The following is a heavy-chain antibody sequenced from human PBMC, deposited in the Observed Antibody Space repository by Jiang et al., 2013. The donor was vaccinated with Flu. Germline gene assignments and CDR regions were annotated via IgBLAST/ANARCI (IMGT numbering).Heavy chain of an antibody. CDR3: ARARAPYGSGSYFGFWFDS. Sequence: LLKPSETLSLTCSVSDGSITNNRYYWGWIRQSPGRGLEWLGGLSYTGRTYVNPSLQSRVSVSIDTSKKQFSLRLNSVTAADTAVYYCARARAPYGSGSYFGFWFDSWGQGSLVTVSS. CDR2: LSYTGRT. CDR1: DGSITNNRYY. D-gene: IGHD3-10*01. V-gene: IGHV4-39*07. J-gene: IGHJ5*01.